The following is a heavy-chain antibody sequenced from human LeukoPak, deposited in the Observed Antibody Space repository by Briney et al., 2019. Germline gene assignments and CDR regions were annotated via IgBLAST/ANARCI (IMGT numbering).Heavy chain of an antibody. D-gene: IGHD6-19*01. CDR1: GDSVSSNSAA. J-gene: IGHJ4*02. V-gene: IGHV6-1*01. Sequence: SQTLSLTCAISGDSVSSNSAAWNWTRQSPSRGLEWLGRTYYRSKWYIEYAVSVKSRIIINPDTPKNQVSLQLNSVTPEDTAVYYCTRSDCSSGRCPGFDNWGQGTLVTVSS. CDR2: TYYRSKWYI. CDR3: TRSDCSSGRCPGFDN.